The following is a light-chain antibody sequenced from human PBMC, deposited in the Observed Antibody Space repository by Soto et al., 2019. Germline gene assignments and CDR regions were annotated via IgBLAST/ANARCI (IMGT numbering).Light chain of an antibody. CDR1: SSDFGGYDY. CDR3: SSYTGGNPSYV. CDR2: EVT. Sequence: QSVLTKPTSASGSPGQSVTISCTGTSSDFGGYDYVSWYQQHPGKAPKLMIYEVTIRPSGVSDRFSGSKSGNTASLTVSGLQAEDEADYYCSSYTGGNPSYVFGTGTKVTVL. J-gene: IGLJ1*01. V-gene: IGLV2-8*01.